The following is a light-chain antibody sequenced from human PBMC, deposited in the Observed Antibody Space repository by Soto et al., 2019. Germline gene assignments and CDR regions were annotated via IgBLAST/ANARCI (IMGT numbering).Light chain of an antibody. V-gene: IGKV3-20*01. J-gene: IGKJ1*01. Sequence: EIVLTQSPGTLSLSPGERVSFSCRASQSVRSSYIAWYQQKPGQAPRLLIYGASSRATGIPDRFSGSGSGTDFTLTISRLEPEDFAVYYCQQYGSSPRTFGQGTKVDIK. CDR3: QQYGSSPRT. CDR1: QSVRSSY. CDR2: GAS.